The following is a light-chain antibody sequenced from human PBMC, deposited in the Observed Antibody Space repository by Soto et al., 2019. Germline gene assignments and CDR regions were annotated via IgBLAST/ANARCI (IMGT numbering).Light chain of an antibody. CDR2: SAS. CDR1: QRINIY. CDR3: QQSFSTPT. Sequence: DIQMPQSPSSLSTSIGDRVTITCRASQRINIYLNWYRQKPGKAPELLIYSASNLQSGVPSRFSGSGSGTDFTLTISGLQSEDFATYYCQQSFSTPTFGQGTRLEIK. V-gene: IGKV1-39*01. J-gene: IGKJ5*01.